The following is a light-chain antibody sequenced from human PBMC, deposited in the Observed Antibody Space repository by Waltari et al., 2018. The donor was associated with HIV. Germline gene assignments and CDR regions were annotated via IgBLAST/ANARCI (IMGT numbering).Light chain of an antibody. Sequence: QSVLTPPPSVSAAPGQKVTISCSGSGPTIGNTSASWYQQVPGTAPKLLIYDNDKRPSGIPDRFSGSKSGTSATLGITGLQTGDEADYYCGTWDSSLSAGVFGGGTKLTVL. V-gene: IGLV1-51*01. J-gene: IGLJ3*02. CDR1: GPTIGNTS. CDR2: DND. CDR3: GTWDSSLSAGV.